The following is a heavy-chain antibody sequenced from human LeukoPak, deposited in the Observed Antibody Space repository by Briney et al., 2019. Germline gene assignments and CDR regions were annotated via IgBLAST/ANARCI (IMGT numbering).Heavy chain of an antibody. D-gene: IGHD5-12*01. V-gene: IGHV3-21*01. CDR2: INSDSDYI. J-gene: IGHJ4*02. CDR3: ARSVVDMPFIY. Sequence: GGSLRLSCAASGFTFSSYTMNWVRQAPGKGLEWVSSINSDSDYIYYADSVKGRFTISRDNAENSLYLQMNRLRAEDTAMYYCARSVVDMPFIYWGQGTLVTVSS. CDR1: GFTFSSYT.